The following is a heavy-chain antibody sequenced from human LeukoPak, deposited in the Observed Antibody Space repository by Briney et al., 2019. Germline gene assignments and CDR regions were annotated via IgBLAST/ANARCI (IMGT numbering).Heavy chain of an antibody. CDR1: GFTFSSYG. J-gene: IGHJ4*02. Sequence: PGGSLRLSCAASGFTFSSYGMHWVRQAPGKGLEWVAVISYDGSNKYYADSVKGRFTVSRDTSKNTLYLKMNSLRAEDTAVYECANAPVVSNSNYFDYWGQGTLVTVSS. CDR3: ANAPVVSNSNYFDY. D-gene: IGHD5-18*01. CDR2: ISYDGSNK. V-gene: IGHV3-30*18.